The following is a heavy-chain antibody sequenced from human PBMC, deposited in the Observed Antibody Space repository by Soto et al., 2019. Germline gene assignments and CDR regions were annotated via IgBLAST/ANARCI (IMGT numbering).Heavy chain of an antibody. J-gene: IGHJ4*02. V-gene: IGHV3-23*01. CDR2: ISGSGGST. D-gene: IGHD3-3*01. CDR1: GFTFSSYA. CDR3: AKDRLPRVTIFGVDFLY. Sequence: EVQLLESGGGLVQPGGSLRLSCAASGFTFSSYAMSWVRQAPGKGLEWVSAISGSGGSTYYADSVKGRFTISRDNSKNTLYLQMNSLRAEDTAVYYCAKDRLPRVTIFGVDFLYWGQGTLVTVSS.